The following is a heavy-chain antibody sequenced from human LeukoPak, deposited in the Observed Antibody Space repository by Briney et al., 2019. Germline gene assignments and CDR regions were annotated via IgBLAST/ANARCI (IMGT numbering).Heavy chain of an antibody. J-gene: IGHJ3*02. V-gene: IGHV5-51*01. CDR1: GYSFTSYW. CDR3: ARQTGDRTAGAFDI. Sequence: GESLKISCKGSGYSFTSYWIGWVRPMPGKGLEWMGIIYPGDTDTRYSPSFQGQVIISADKSISTAYLQWSSLKASDTAMYYCARQTGDRTAGAFDIWGQGTMVTVSS. CDR2: IYPGDTDT. D-gene: IGHD7-27*01.